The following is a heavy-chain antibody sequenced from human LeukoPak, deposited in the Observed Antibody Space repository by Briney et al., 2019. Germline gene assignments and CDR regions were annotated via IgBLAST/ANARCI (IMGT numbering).Heavy chain of an antibody. CDR1: GGSISTYY. Sequence: PSETLSLTCTVSGGSISTYYWSWIRQPPGKGLEWIGYIYYTGSTSYNPSLKSRVTMSLDASKNQFSLELNSVTPADTAVYYCARAPVSLLLISYFDYWGQGTLVTVSS. CDR3: ARAPVSLLLISYFDY. J-gene: IGHJ4*02. V-gene: IGHV4-59*01. CDR2: IYYTGST. D-gene: IGHD3-10*01.